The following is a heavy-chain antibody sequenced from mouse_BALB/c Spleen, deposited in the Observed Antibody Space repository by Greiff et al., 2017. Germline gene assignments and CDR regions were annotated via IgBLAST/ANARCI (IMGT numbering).Heavy chain of an antibody. CDR1: GYTFTSYW. CDR2: INPSTGYT. CDR3: ARGRGGEYYAMDY. V-gene: IGHV1-7*01. Sequence: VQLQQSGAELAKPGASVKMSCKASGYTFTSYWMHWVKQRPGQGLEWIGYINPSTGYTEYNQKFKDKATLTADKSSSTAYMQLSSLTSEDSAVYYCARGRGGEYYAMDYWGQGTSVTVSS. J-gene: IGHJ4*01.